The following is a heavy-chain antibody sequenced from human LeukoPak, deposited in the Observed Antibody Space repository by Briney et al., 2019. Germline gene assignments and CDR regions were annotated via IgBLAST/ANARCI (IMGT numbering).Heavy chain of an antibody. Sequence: AGVCLRLSCTVSGFTLSSYDMSWIRQAPGRGLEWVSSIDYSGDNTHCADSVKGRFTIYRDNTKNTLYLQLSSLRGDDTAVYYCASNSGWYGVSRGQRTLVTVSS. CDR2: IDYSGDNT. J-gene: IGHJ4*02. D-gene: IGHD6-19*01. CDR3: ASNSGWYGVS. V-gene: IGHV3-23*01. CDR1: GFTLSSYD.